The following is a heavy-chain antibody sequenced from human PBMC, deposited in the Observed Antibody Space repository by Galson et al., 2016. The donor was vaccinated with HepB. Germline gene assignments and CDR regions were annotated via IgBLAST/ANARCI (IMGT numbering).Heavy chain of an antibody. Sequence: SCKASGYTFTSFGISWVRQAPGQGLEWMGWISIHNGDINYAQNLQDRVTLTAETSMSMAYMELRSLRSDDTAIYYCARDYYDTSGYQDYWGQGTLVTVSS. J-gene: IGHJ4*02. D-gene: IGHD3-22*01. V-gene: IGHV1-18*01. CDR1: GYTFTSFG. CDR3: ARDYYDTSGYQDY. CDR2: ISIHNGDI.